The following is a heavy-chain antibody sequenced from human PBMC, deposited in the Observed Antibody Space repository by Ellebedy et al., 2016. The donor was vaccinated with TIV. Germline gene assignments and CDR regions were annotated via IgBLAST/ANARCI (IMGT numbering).Heavy chain of an antibody. CDR1: GLTFSSNA. J-gene: IGHJ3*01. CDR2: ITERGCYT. V-gene: IGHV3-23*01. D-gene: IGHD4-23*01. Sequence: GESLKISCAASGLTFSSNAMSSVRQAPGKGLEWVSSITERGCYTYYADSVKGRFTISRDNSKDTLYLQMNSLRAEDTAIYYCASDPVGVGPAFDVWGQGTMVTVSS. CDR3: ASDPVGVGPAFDV.